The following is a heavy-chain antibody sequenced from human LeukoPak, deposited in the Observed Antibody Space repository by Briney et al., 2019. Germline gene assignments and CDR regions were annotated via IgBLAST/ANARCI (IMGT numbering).Heavy chain of an antibody. V-gene: IGHV1-69*05. CDR1: GGTFSSYA. Sequence: SVKVSCKASGGTFSSYAISWVRQAPGQGLEWMGGIIPIFGTADYAQKFQGRVTITTDKSTRTAYMELSRLRSEDTAVYYCASNGITMVRGVFDYWGQGTLVTVSS. J-gene: IGHJ4*02. CDR3: ASNGITMVRGVFDY. CDR2: IIPIFGTA. D-gene: IGHD3-10*01.